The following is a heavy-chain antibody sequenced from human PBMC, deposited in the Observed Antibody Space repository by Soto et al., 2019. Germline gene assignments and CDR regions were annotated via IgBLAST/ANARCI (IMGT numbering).Heavy chain of an antibody. CDR2: IYSDGRT. CDR3: ASGYKYPSDY. CDR1: GASVTSGGYY. V-gene: IGHV4-31*03. Sequence: QVQLQESGPGLVKPSQTLSVTCTVSGASVTSGGYYWTWIRQHSGKGLEWIGHIYSDGRTHYSPSLKSRLTISLDMSKNQFSLRLTSVTVADTAVYYCASGYKYPSDYWGQGTLVAVSS. D-gene: IGHD6-25*01. J-gene: IGHJ4*02.